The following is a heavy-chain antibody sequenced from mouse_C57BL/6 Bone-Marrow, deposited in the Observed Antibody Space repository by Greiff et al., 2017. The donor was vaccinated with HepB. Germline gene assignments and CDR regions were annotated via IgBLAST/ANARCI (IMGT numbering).Heavy chain of an antibody. Sequence: EVQLQQSGPELVKPGASVKIPCKASGYTFTDYNMDWVKQSHGKSLEWIGDINPNNGGTIYNQKFKGKATLTVDKSSSTAYMELRSLTSEDTAVYYCARGSNYVGWFAYWGQGTLVTVSA. CDR1: GYTFTDYN. CDR2: INPNNGGT. J-gene: IGHJ3*01. V-gene: IGHV1-18*01. CDR3: ARGSNYVGWFAY. D-gene: IGHD2-5*01.